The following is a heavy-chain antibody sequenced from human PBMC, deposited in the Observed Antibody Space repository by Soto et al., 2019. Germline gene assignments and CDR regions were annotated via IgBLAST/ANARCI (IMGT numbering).Heavy chain of an antibody. D-gene: IGHD6-13*01. CDR2: ISTHDANA. Sequence: ASVKVSCKASGYTFISYAISWVRQAPGQGLEWMGWISTHDANAKNAQKFQGRVALTTETSTSIAYMELRSPRSDDTAVYYCARGLAAAGTDDAFDIWGQGPMVTVSS. J-gene: IGHJ3*02. CDR1: GYTFISYA. V-gene: IGHV1-18*04. CDR3: ARGLAAAGTDDAFDI.